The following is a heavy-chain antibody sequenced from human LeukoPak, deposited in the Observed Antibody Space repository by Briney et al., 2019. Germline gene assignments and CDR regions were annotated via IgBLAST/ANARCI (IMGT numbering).Heavy chain of an antibody. Sequence: GASVXXXCKAXGXTFISXXXXWVRXXPXXGXEXMXXIXXXGGSTSYAQKFQGRVTMTRDTSTSIAYMELRSLRSDDTAVYYCARSGSRLVWFGETMGYCDYWGQGTLVTVSS. D-gene: IGHD3-10*01. J-gene: IGHJ4*02. CDR3: ARSGSRLVWFGETMGYCDY. CDR2: IXXXGGST. CDR1: GXTFISXX. V-gene: IGHV1-46*01.